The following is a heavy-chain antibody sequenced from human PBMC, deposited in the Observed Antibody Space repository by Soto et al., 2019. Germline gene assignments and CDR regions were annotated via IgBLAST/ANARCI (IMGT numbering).Heavy chain of an antibody. D-gene: IGHD4-17*01. Sequence: GGSLRLSCAASGFTFSSYGMHWVRQAPGKGLEWVAVIWYDGSNKYYADSVKGRFTISRDNSKNTLYLQMNSLRAEDTAVYYCARDFFSDYGDYADAFDIWGQGTMVTVSS. CDR2: IWYDGSNK. J-gene: IGHJ3*02. CDR3: ARDFFSDYGDYADAFDI. V-gene: IGHV3-33*01. CDR1: GFTFSSYG.